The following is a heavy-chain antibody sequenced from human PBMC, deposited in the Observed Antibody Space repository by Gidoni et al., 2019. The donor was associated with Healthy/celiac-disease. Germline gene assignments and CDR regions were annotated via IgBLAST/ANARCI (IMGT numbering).Heavy chain of an antibody. CDR2: IYYSGST. D-gene: IGHD3-10*01. V-gene: IGHV4-39*01. CDR1: GGSISSSSYY. J-gene: IGHJ5*02. Sequence: QLQLQESGPGLVKPSETLSLTCTVSGGSISSSSYYWGWIRPPPGQGLEWIGSIYYSGSTYYNPSLKSRVTISIDTSKNQFSLKLSSVTAADTAVYYCARHAFIPISMVRGVMGWFDPWGQGTLVTVSS. CDR3: ARHAFIPISMVRGVMGWFDP.